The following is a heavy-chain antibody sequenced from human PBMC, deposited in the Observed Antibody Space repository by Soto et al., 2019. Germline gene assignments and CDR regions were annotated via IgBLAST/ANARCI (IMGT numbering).Heavy chain of an antibody. D-gene: IGHD4-4*01. V-gene: IGHV1-3*01. CDR1: GYTFTSYA. CDR2: INAGNGNT. CDR3: ARDYFTVTTRYYGMDV. Sequence: GASVKVSCKASGYTFTSYAMHWVRQAPGQRLEWMGWINAGNGNTKYSQKFQGRVTITRDTSASTAYMELSSLRSEDTAVYYCARDYFTVTTRYYGMDVWGQGTTVTVSS. J-gene: IGHJ6*02.